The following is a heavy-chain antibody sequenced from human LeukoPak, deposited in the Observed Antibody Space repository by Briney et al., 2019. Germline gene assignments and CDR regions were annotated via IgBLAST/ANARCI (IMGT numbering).Heavy chain of an antibody. CDR1: GGSFSGYY. CDR2: INHSGST. J-gene: IGHJ4*02. V-gene: IGHV4-34*01. CDR3: ARVDYGDYGFLDY. Sequence: SETLSLTCAVYGGSFSGYYWSWIRQPPGKGLEWIGEINHSGSTNYNPSLKSRVTISVDTSKNQFSLKLSSVTAADTAVYYCARVDYGDYGFLDYWGQGTLVTVSS. D-gene: IGHD4-17*01.